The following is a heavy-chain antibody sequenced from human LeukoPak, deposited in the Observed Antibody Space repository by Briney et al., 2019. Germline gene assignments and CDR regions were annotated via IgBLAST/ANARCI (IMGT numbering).Heavy chain of an antibody. CDR2: IYYSGST. CDR3: ARRRRGITMVRGAYTGPFDY. CDR1: GGSISSSSYY. J-gene: IGHJ4*02. Sequence: PSETLSLTCTVSGGSISSSSYYWGWIRQPPGKGLEWIWSIYYSGSTYYNPSLKSRVTISVDTSTNQFSLKLSSVTAADTTVYYCARRRRGITMVRGAYTGPFDYWGQGTLVTVSS. V-gene: IGHV4-39*01. D-gene: IGHD3-10*01.